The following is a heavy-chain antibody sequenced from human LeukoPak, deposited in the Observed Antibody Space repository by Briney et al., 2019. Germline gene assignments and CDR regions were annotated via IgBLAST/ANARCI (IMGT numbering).Heavy chain of an antibody. V-gene: IGHV5-51*01. D-gene: IGHD2-2*01. CDR1: GYSFTSYR. CDR2: IYPGDSDT. J-gene: IGHJ3*02. CDR3: ARLGCSSTSCQKDAFDI. Sequence: GESLKISCKGSGYSFTSYRIGWVRQMPGEGLEWMGIIYPGDSDTRYSPSFQGQVTISADKSISTAYLQWSSLKASDTAMYYCARLGCSSTSCQKDAFDIWGQGTMVTASS.